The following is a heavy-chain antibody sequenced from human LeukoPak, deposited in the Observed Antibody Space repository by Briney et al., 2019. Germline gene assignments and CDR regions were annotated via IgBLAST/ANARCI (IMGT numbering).Heavy chain of an antibody. J-gene: IGHJ4*02. CDR1: GFTVSSNF. CDR2: IYRGCST. D-gene: IGHD1-1*01. V-gene: IGHV3-66*01. Sequence: PGGSLRLSCAASGFTVSSNFVSWVRQAPGKGLEWVWTIYRGCSTYYADSVKGRFTISRDNSKNTVYLQINPLRVEDTAVYYCARGGLETAVKYFFDYWGQGTLITVSS. CDR3: ARGGLETAVKYFFDY.